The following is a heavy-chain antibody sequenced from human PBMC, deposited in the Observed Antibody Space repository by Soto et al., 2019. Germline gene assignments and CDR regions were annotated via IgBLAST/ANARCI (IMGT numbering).Heavy chain of an antibody. V-gene: IGHV3-11*01. D-gene: IGHD2-15*01. CDR2: ISSSDSTI. Sequence: GGSLRLSCAASGFTFSDYYMSWIRQAPGKGLEWVSYISSSDSTIYYADSVKGRFTISRDNAKNSLYLQMNSLRAEDTAVYYCARVPNCSGGSCYSVRLYVYGDYYYGMDVWGQGTTVTVSS. J-gene: IGHJ6*02. CDR1: GFTFSDYY. CDR3: ARVPNCSGGSCYSVRLYVYGDYYYGMDV.